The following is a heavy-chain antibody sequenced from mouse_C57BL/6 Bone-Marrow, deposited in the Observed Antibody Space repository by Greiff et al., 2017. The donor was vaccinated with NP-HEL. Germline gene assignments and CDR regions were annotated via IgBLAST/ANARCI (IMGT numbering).Heavy chain of an antibody. D-gene: IGHD1-1*01. J-gene: IGHJ1*03. Sequence: EVQGVESGGDLVKPGGSLKLSCAASGFTFSSYGMSWVRQTPDKRLEWVATISSGGSYTYYPDSVKGRFTISRDNAKNTLYLQMSSLKSEDTAMYYCARQGYYYGSSWYFDVWGTGTTVTVSS. CDR1: GFTFSSYG. V-gene: IGHV5-6*01. CDR3: ARQGYYYGSSWYFDV. CDR2: ISSGGSYT.